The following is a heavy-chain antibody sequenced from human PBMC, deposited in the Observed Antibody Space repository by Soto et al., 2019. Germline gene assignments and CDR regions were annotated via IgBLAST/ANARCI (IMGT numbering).Heavy chain of an antibody. CDR1: GFTFRTSG. D-gene: IGHD3-10*01. Sequence: EVQLVESGGGLVQPGGSLRLSCAASGFTFRTSGMYWVRQPPGKGLVWVSRINDDGSTTTYADSVKGRFTISRDNAKNTLFMQMDSLRAEDMGVYYCARGNYGPDYWGQGTLVTVSS. J-gene: IGHJ4*02. CDR2: INDDGSTT. V-gene: IGHV3-74*03. CDR3: ARGNYGPDY.